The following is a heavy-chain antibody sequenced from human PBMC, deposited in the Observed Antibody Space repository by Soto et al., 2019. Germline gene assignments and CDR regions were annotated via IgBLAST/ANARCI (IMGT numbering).Heavy chain of an antibody. J-gene: IGHJ6*03. V-gene: IGHV3-64*01. Sequence: EAQLVESGGGLVQPGGSLRLSCAASGFTFSNYEIHWVRQAPGKGLEYVSGISNNGAHTDYAKSVKGRFTISRDNFENTLQLQMGSLRAEDMALYYCARRGYGSRWPNVYMDVWGKGTTVTVSS. CDR3: ARRGYGSRWPNVYMDV. CDR1: GFTFSNYE. D-gene: IGHD6-13*01. CDR2: ISNNGAHT.